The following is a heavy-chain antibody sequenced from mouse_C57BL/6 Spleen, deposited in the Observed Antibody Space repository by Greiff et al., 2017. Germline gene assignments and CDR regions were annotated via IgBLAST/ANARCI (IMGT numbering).Heavy chain of an antibody. CDR2: IYPRSGNT. Sequence: VQLQQSGAELARPGASVKLSCKASGYTFTSYGISWVKQRTGQGLEWIGEIYPRSGNTYYNEKFKGKATLTADKSSSTAYMELRSLTSEDSAVYFCARDLRMDYWGQGTSVTVSS. V-gene: IGHV1-81*01. J-gene: IGHJ4*01. CDR1: GYTFTSYG. CDR3: ARDLRMDY.